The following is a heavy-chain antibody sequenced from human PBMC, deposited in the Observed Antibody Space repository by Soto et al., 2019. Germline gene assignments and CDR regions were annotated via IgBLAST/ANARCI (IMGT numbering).Heavy chain of an antibody. V-gene: IGHV1-18*04. CDR1: GYTFTSYG. CDR2: ISAYHGNT. CDR3: ASPYYDFGSGYLPAYSDGMDV. J-gene: IGHJ6*02. D-gene: IGHD3-3*01. Sequence: ASVKVSCKASGYTFTSYGISWVRQAPGQGLEWMGWISAYHGNTNYAQKLQGRVTMTTGTTTSTAYIELRSLRSDDTAVYYCASPYYDFGSGYLPAYSDGMDVWAQGAPVTVSS.